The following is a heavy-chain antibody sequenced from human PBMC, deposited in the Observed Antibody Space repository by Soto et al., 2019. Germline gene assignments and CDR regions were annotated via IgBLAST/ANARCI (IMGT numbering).Heavy chain of an antibody. CDR3: ARSHYYTDTEKNRLDS. CDR1: GYTFTSSG. D-gene: IGHD3-3*01. CDR2: ISGYNGKT. Sequence: GASVKVSCKASGYTFTSSGINWVRLAPGQGLEWMAWISGYNGKTSYAQKFQGRVTMTTDTSTNTAYMEMRSLRSDDTAVYYCARSHYYTDTEKNRLDSWGQRNLVIVSS. V-gene: IGHV1-18*01. J-gene: IGHJ5*01.